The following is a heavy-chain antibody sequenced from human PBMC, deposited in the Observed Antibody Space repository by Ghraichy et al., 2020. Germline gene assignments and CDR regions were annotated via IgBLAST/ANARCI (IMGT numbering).Heavy chain of an antibody. Sequence: SETLSLTCTVSGASISSYYWSWIRQPPGKGLEWIGYISYNGRTKYNPSLKSRVTISADTSKNQFSLKMSSVTAADTAVYYCARDLYSAVAGTDRLGAFHIWGQGTMVTVSS. J-gene: IGHJ3*02. V-gene: IGHV4-59*01. CDR3: ARDLYSAVAGTDRLGAFHI. CDR2: ISYNGRT. D-gene: IGHD6-19*01. CDR1: GASISSYY.